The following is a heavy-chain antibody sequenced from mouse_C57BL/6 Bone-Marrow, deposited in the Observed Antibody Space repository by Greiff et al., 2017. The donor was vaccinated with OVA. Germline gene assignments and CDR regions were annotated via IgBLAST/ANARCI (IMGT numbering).Heavy chain of an antibody. CDR3: ARARDGDGYYVWYFGV. V-gene: IGHV5-17*01. CDR1: GFTFSDYG. D-gene: IGHD2-3*01. J-gene: IGHJ1*03. CDR2: ISRGSSTI. Sequence: DVMLVESGGGLVKPGGSLKLSCAASGFTFSDYGMHWVRQAPEKGLEWVAYISRGSSTIYYADTVKGRFTISRDNAKNTLFMQMTSLRSEDTAMYYCARARDGDGYYVWYFGVWGTGTTVTVSS.